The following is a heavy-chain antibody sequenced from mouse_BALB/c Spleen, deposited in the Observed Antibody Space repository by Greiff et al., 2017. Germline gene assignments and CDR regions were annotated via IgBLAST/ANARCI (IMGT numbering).Heavy chain of an antibody. D-gene: IGHD2-4*01. CDR3: ARGEITTGFAY. J-gene: IGHJ3*01. Sequence: VQVVESGPGLVAPSQSLSITCTVSGFSLTSYGVHWVRQPPGKGLEWLGVIWAGGSTNYNSALMSRLSISKDNSKSQVFLKMNSLQTDDTAMYYCARGEITTGFAYWGQGTLVTVSA. CDR2: IWAGGST. V-gene: IGHV2-9*02. CDR1: GFSLTSYG.